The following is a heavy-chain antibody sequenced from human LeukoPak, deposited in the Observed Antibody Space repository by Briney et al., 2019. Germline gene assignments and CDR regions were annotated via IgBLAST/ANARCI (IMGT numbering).Heavy chain of an antibody. CDR1: GVSISSSGYY. V-gene: IGHV4-39*07. CDR3: ARGRRWFDP. Sequence: SETLSLTCTVSGVSISSSGYYWGWIRQPPGKGLEWIGEINHSGSTNYNPSLKSRVTISVDTSKNQFSLKLSSVTAADTAVYYCARGRRWFDPWGQGTLVTVSS. J-gene: IGHJ5*02. CDR2: INHSGST.